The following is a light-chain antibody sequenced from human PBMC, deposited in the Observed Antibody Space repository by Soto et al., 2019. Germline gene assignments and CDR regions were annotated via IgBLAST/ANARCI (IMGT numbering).Light chain of an antibody. Sequence: DIVLTQSPATLSLSPGERATLSCRASQRVSSSLAWYQQKHGQTPRLLIYDASNRATAIPPRFNGSGSGTDFSLTVSSLEPEDFAVYYCRQRSNWPLTFGGGTKVEIK. CDR3: RQRSNWPLT. CDR2: DAS. J-gene: IGKJ4*01. CDR1: QRVSSS. V-gene: IGKV3-11*01.